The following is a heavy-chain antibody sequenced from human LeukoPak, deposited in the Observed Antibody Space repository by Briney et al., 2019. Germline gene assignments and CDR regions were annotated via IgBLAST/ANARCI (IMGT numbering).Heavy chain of an antibody. V-gene: IGHV4-59*01. CDR3: AREGTAGTNLNWFDP. Sequence: PSETLSLTCTVSGGSISSYYWSWIRQPPGKGLEWIGYISYSGSTNFNPSLRSRVTISVDTSKNQFSLKLSSVTAADTAVYYCAREGTAGTNLNWFDPWGQGTLVTVSS. J-gene: IGHJ5*02. D-gene: IGHD1-1*01. CDR2: ISYSGST. CDR1: GGSISSYY.